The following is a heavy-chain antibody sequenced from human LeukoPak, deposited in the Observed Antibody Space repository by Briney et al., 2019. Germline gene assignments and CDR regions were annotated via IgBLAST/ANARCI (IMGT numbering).Heavy chain of an antibody. CDR2: ISSGSSYI. Sequence: PGGSLRLSCAASGFTFSSYSMNWVRQAPGKGLEWVSSISSGSSYIYYADSVKGRFTISRDNAKNSLYLQMNSLRAEDTAVYYCAREGRDSAVRGVIDYWGQGTLVTVSS. J-gene: IGHJ4*02. CDR3: AREGRDSAVRGVIDY. CDR1: GFTFSSYS. D-gene: IGHD3-10*01. V-gene: IGHV3-21*01.